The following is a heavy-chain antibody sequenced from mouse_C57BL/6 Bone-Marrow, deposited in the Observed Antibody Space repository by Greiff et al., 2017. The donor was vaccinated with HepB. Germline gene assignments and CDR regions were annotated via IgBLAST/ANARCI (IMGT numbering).Heavy chain of an antibody. V-gene: IGHV6-3*01. J-gene: IGHJ2*01. CDR1: GFTFSNYW. CDR2: IRLKSDNYAT. Sequence: EVQRVESGGGLVQPGGSMKLSCVASGFTFSNYWMNWVRQSPEKGLEWVAQIRLKSDNYATHYAESVKGRFTISRDDSKSSVYLQMNNLRAEDTGIYYCTGHGLYGNYVGYWGQGTTLTVSS. CDR3: TGHGLYGNYVGY. D-gene: IGHD2-1*01.